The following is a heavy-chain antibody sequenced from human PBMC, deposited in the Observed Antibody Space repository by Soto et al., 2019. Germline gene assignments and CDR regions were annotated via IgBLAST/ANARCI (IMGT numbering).Heavy chain of an antibody. CDR1: GYSFTSYW. CDR2: IYPGDSDT. J-gene: IGHJ4*02. V-gene: IGHV5-51*01. CDR3: SRYRSHPGYSSSFVLDY. Sequence: GESLKISWKGSGYSFTSYWIGWVRQRPGKGLEGMGSIYPGDSDTRYSPSFQGQVTISDDKSISTAYLPWNSLKASDTAMYYCSRYRSHPGYSSSFVLDYWGQGTLVTVSS. D-gene: IGHD6-13*01.